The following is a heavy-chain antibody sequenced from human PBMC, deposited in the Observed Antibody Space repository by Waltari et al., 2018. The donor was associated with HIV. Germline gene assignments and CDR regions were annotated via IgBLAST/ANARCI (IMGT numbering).Heavy chain of an antibody. V-gene: IGHV4-34*01. CDR1: GGSFSGYY. CDR2: INHSGST. D-gene: IGHD3-22*01. CDR3: ARGAPPYYDSSGTLDY. J-gene: IGHJ4*02. Sequence: QVQLQQWGAGLLKPSETLSLTCAVYGGSFSGYYWSWIRQPPGKGLEWIGEINHSGSTNYNPSLKSRVTISVDTSKNQFSLKLSSVTAADTAVYYGARGAPPYYDSSGTLDYWGQGTLVTVSS.